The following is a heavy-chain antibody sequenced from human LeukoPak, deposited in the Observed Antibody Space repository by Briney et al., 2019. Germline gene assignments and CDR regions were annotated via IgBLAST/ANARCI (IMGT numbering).Heavy chain of an antibody. CDR2: ISSSSSYI. D-gene: IGHD3-10*01. CDR3: ARENYYLDY. Sequence: PGGTLRLSCAVSGFTFSSYWMHWVRQPPAKALEWVLSISSSSSYIYYTDSVKDRFPISRDNAKNSLYLQMDGVRCEHTAVYYCARENYYLDYWGQGPLVTVSS. V-gene: IGHV3-21*01. J-gene: IGHJ4*02. CDR1: GFTFSSYW.